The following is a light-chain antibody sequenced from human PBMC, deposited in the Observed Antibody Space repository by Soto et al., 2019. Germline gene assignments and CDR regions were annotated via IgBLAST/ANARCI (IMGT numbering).Light chain of an antibody. V-gene: IGKV3-15*01. CDR1: QSLXVD. CDR2: GES. Sequence: VLTQTPSTLPVSPGQSATLSCRASQSLXVDFVWYEQRPGQAPRILSXGESTRATAIPARFSGSGSGKEFTLIISSLQSEEFAAYYCQQYGRSSTSTFGQGTKVDIK. J-gene: IGKJ1*01. CDR3: QQYGRSSTST.